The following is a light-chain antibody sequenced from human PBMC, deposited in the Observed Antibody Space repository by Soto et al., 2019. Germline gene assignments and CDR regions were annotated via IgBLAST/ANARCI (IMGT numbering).Light chain of an antibody. V-gene: IGLV2-8*01. CDR1: SSDVGGYNY. J-gene: IGLJ1*01. CDR3: SSYGGYNNVV. CDR2: EVN. Sequence: QSVLTQPRSACRSPGQSVTISCTGTSSDVGGYNYVSWFQQHPRKAPRLIIHEVNQRPSGVPDRFSGSKSGNTASLTVSGPQAEDEGTYYCSSYGGYNNVVFGTGTKVTVL.